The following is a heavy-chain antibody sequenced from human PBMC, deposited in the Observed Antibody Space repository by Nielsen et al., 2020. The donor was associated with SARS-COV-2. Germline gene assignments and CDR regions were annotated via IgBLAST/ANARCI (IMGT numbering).Heavy chain of an antibody. CDR1: GFTFDDYA. V-gene: IGHV3-9*01. D-gene: IGHD2-15*01. J-gene: IGHJ3*02. CDR2: ISWNSGSI. CDR3: AKGLGYCSGGSCYGDAFDI. Sequence: SLKISCAASGFTFDDYAMHWVRQAPGKGLEWVSGISWNSGSIGYADSVKGRFTISRDNAKNFLYLQMNSLRAEDTALYYCAKGLGYCSGGSCYGDAFDIWGQGTMVTVSS.